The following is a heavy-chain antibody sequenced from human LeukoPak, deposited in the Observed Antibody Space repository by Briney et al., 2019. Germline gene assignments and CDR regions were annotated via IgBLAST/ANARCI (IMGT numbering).Heavy chain of an antibody. D-gene: IGHD2/OR15-2a*01. Sequence: GGSLRLSCAASGFTFSSYEMNWVRQAPGKGLEYVSTISGDGLRTYYANSVKGRFAVSRDNSKNTLYLQMGSLRTEDMAMYYCARSTYHDYWGQGTLVTVSS. J-gene: IGHJ4*02. CDR2: ISGDGLRT. V-gene: IGHV3-64*01. CDR1: GFTFSSYE. CDR3: ARSTYHDY.